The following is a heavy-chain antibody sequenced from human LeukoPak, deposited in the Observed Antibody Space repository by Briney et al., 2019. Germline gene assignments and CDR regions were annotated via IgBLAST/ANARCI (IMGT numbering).Heavy chain of an antibody. CDR1: DSSTTSYF. D-gene: IGHD6-13*01. Sequence: AESLKISCEASDSSTTSYFISGGRQPPEKGLEWMVSIDPSYSHTNYSASFEGHVTISADKSNRSPYLQWRSLKASDAAMYYCARRGSSWFRFDPWGQGTLVTVSS. CDR2: IDPSYSHT. CDR3: ARRGSSWFRFDP. J-gene: IGHJ5*02. V-gene: IGHV5-10-1*01.